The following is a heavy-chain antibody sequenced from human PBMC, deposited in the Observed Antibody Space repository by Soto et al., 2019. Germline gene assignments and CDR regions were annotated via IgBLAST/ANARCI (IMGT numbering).Heavy chain of an antibody. CDR1: GYTFTVYY. CDR3: AGVLMTMIVVVDAFDI. D-gene: IGHD3-22*01. V-gene: IGHV1-2*02. J-gene: IGHJ3*02. CDR2: INPKNGGT. Sequence: ASVKVSCKASGYTFTVYYIHWLRQAPGQELEWMGWINPKNGGTKYAQKFEGRVAISRDNAKNSLYLQMNSLRAEDTAVYYCAGVLMTMIVVVDAFDIWGQGTMVTVSS.